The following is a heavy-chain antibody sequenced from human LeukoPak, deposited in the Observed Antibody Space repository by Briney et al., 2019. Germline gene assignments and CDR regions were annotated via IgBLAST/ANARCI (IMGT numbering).Heavy chain of an antibody. Sequence: GGSLRLSCAASGFTFSSYGMHWVRQAPGKGLEWVAVIWYDGSNKYYADSVKGRFTISRDNSKNTLYLQMNSLRAEDTAVYYCARARDGDYGYCYYYMDVWGKGTTVTVSS. V-gene: IGHV3-33*01. D-gene: IGHD4-17*01. CDR2: IWYDGSNK. CDR3: ARARDGDYGYCYYYMDV. J-gene: IGHJ6*03. CDR1: GFTFSSYG.